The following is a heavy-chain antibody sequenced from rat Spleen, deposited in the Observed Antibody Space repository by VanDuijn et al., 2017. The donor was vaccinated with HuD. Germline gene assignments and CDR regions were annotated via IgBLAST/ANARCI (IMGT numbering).Heavy chain of an antibody. J-gene: IGHJ4*01. V-gene: IGHV5-29*01. CDR3: TRVGGARVMDA. D-gene: IGHD5-1*01. CDR2: ISYDGSST. CDR1: GFTFNAYD. Sequence: EVQLVESGGGLVQPGRSLKLSCAASGFTFNAYDMAWVRQAPTKGLEWVATISYDGSSTYYRDSVKGRFTISRDNAKSTLYLQMNSLRSEDTATYYCTRVGGARVMDAWGQGASVTVSS.